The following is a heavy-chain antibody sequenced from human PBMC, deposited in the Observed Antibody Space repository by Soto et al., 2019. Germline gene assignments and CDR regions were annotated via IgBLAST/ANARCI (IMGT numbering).Heavy chain of an antibody. CDR2: ISGSGGST. J-gene: IGHJ6*02. D-gene: IGHD5-18*01. CDR3: AKESPDTAMVKGYYYGMDV. Sequence: GGSLRLSCAASGFTFSSYAMSWVRQAPGKGLEWVSAISGSGGSTYYADSVKGRFTISRDNSKNTLYLQMNSLRAEDTAVYYCAKESPDTAMVKGYYYGMDVWGQGTTVTISS. CDR1: GFTFSSYA. V-gene: IGHV3-23*01.